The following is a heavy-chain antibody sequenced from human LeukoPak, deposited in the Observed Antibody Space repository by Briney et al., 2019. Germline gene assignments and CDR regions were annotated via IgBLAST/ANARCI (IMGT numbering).Heavy chain of an antibody. CDR3: ARGANSPSYYDFWSGYPNNWFDP. CDR1: GYTFTSYD. CDR2: MNPNSGNT. J-gene: IGHJ5*02. V-gene: IGHV1-8*01. D-gene: IGHD3-3*01. Sequence: ASVTVSCTASGYTFTSYDINWVRQATGQGLEWMGWMNPNSGNTGYAQKFQGRVTMTRNTSISTAYMELSSLRSEDTAVYYCARGANSPSYYDFWSGYPNNWFDPWGQGTLVTVSS.